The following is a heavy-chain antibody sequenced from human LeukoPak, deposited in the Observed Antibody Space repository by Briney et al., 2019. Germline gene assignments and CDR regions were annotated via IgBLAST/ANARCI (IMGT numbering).Heavy chain of an antibody. CDR2: LSYDGRDR. CDR1: GFTLSEYG. CDR3: ARDRINMMVLVHDSGLDL. D-gene: IGHD3-22*01. J-gene: IGHJ5*02. Sequence: PGGSLRFSCAASGFTLSEYGIHWVRQAPGKGLEWVAVLSYDGRDRYYADSVNGRFTISRDISSDTVSLQMNSLRVEDTAVYFCARDRINMMVLVHDSGLDLWGQGTLVTVSS. V-gene: IGHV3-30*01.